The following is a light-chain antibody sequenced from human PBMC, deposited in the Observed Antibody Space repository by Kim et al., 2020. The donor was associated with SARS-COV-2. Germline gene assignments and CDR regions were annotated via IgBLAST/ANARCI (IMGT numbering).Light chain of an antibody. V-gene: IGLV10-54*04. Sequence: RQTATLTCTGNSNNVGYEGAAWLQQHQGHPPKLLTYRNNNRPSGISDRFSASRSGNTASLTISGLQPEDETDYYCSAWDNSLSAWVFGGGTQLTVL. CDR3: SAWDNSLSAWV. J-gene: IGLJ3*02. CDR2: RNN. CDR1: SNNVGYEG.